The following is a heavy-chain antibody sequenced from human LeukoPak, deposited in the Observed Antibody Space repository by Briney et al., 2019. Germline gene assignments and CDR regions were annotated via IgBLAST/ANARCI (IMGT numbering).Heavy chain of an antibody. Sequence: GASVKVSCKASGYTFTGYYMHWVRQAPGKGLEWMGGFDPEDGETIYAQKFQGRVTMTEDTSTDTAYMELSSLRSEDTAVYYCATGRYYDSSGSDYWGQGTLVTVSS. CDR2: FDPEDGET. V-gene: IGHV1-24*01. J-gene: IGHJ4*02. CDR3: ATGRYYDSSGSDY. CDR1: GYTFTGYY. D-gene: IGHD3-22*01.